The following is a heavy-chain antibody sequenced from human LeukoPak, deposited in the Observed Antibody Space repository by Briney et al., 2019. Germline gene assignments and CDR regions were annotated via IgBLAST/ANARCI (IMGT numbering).Heavy chain of an antibody. Sequence: PGGSLRLSCAASGFTVSSKYMSWVRQAPGKGLEWVSVIHSGGSTYYAASVKGRFTISRDNSKNTLYLQMNSLRAEDTAVYYCARAGYISSWYSRYFDLWGRGTLVTVSS. J-gene: IGHJ2*01. CDR3: ARAGYISSWYSRYFDL. D-gene: IGHD6-13*01. V-gene: IGHV3-66*01. CDR1: GFTVSSKY. CDR2: IHSGGST.